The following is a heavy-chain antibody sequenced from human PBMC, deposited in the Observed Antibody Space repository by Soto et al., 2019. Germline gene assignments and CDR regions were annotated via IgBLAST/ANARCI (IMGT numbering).Heavy chain of an antibody. CDR1: GFTFSSYA. J-gene: IGHJ4*02. CDR3: AKAAYSSGWYAFVDY. Sequence: EVQLLESGGGLVQPGGSLRLSCAASGFTFSSYAMSWVRQAPGKRLEWVSTISGSGGSTYYVDSVKGRFTISRDNSKNTLYLQMNSLRAEDTAVYYCAKAAYSSGWYAFVDYWGQGTLVTVSS. D-gene: IGHD6-19*01. V-gene: IGHV3-23*01. CDR2: ISGSGGST.